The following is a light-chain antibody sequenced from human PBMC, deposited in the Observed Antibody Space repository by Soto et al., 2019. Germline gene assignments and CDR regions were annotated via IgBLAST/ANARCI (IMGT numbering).Light chain of an antibody. Sequence: QAVVTQPASVSGSPGQSITISCTGTSSDVGSYNLVSWYQQHPGKAPKLMIYEVSKRPSGVSNRFSGSKSGNTASLTISGPQAEDEADYYCCSYSGSWVFGGGTKLTVL. J-gene: IGLJ3*02. CDR1: SSDVGSYNL. CDR2: EVS. V-gene: IGLV2-23*02. CDR3: CSYSGSWV.